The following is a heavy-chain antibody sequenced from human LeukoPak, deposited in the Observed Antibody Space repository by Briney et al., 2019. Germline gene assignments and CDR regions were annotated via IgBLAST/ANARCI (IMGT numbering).Heavy chain of an antibody. D-gene: IGHD6-13*01. Sequence: PGGSLRLSCAASGFTFSSYAMSWVRQAPGKGLEWVSVIGDSGGSTYYADSVKGRFTFSRDNSKNTLYLQMSSLRAEDTAVYYCVKEEGYSSSWDEEGYFDYWGQGTLVTVSS. CDR3: VKEEGYSSSWDEEGYFDY. J-gene: IGHJ4*02. CDR1: GFTFSSYA. CDR2: IGDSGGST. V-gene: IGHV3-23*01.